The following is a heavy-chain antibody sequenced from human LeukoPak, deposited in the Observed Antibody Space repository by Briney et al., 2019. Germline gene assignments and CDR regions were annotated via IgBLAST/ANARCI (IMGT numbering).Heavy chain of an antibody. Sequence: GGSLRLSCAASGFTFSTYAMSWVRQAPGKGLEWVSTISDSSATYYADSVKGRFSISRDNSKNTLYLQMNSLRAEDTAVYYCAKGGTGYCSSSSCLYYFHYWGQGALVTVSS. J-gene: IGHJ4*02. CDR2: ISDSSAT. V-gene: IGHV3-23*01. CDR1: GFTFSTYA. CDR3: AKGGTGYCSSSSCLYYFHY. D-gene: IGHD2-2*01.